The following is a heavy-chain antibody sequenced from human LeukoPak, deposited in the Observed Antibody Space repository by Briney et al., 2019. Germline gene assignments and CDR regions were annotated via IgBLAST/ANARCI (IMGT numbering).Heavy chain of an antibody. V-gene: IGHV4-34*01. CDR3: ARGFLEYCSSTSCYLVDY. J-gene: IGHJ4*02. CDR2: INHSGST. CDR1: GGSFSGYY. D-gene: IGHD2-2*01. Sequence: SETLSLTCAVYGGSFSGYYWSWIRQPPGKGLEWIGEINHSGSTNYNPYLKSRVTISVNTSKNQFSLKLSSVTAADTAVYYCARGFLEYCSSTSCYLVDYWGQGTLVTVSS.